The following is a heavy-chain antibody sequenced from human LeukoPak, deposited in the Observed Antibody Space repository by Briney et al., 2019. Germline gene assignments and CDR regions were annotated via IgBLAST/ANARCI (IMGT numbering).Heavy chain of an antibody. V-gene: IGHV3-11*01. CDR1: GFTFSDYY. Sequence: GGSLRLSCAASGFTFSDYYMSWIRQAPGKGLEWVSYISSSGSTIYYADSVKGRFTTSRDNAKNSLYLQMNSLRAEDTAVYYCARGNYYDSSGYYSFDYWGQGTLVTVSS. J-gene: IGHJ4*02. CDR2: ISSSGSTI. CDR3: ARGNYYDSSGYYSFDY. D-gene: IGHD3-22*01.